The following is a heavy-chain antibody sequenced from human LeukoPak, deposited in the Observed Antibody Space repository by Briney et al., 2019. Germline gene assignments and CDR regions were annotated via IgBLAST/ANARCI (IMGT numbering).Heavy chain of an antibody. CDR2: IYYSEST. D-gene: IGHD1-7*01. Sequence: SETLSLTCTVSGGSISSSSYYGGWIRQPPGKGLEGSGSIYYSESTYYNPSLKSRVTISVDTSKNQFSLKLSSVTAADTAVYYCARHGDWNFDGGYFDLWGRGTLVTVSS. J-gene: IGHJ2*01. V-gene: IGHV4-39*01. CDR3: ARHGDWNFDGGYFDL. CDR1: GGSISSSSYY.